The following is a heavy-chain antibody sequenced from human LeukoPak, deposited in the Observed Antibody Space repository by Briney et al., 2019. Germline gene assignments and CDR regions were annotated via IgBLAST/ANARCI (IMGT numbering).Heavy chain of an antibody. CDR3: ARGRGSRSFDY. CDR2: MNPNSGNT. CDR1: GYTFTNYD. V-gene: IGHV1-8*01. J-gene: IGHJ4*02. Sequence: ASVKVSCKASGYTFTNYDVNWVRQASGQGLEWMGWMNPNSGNTGYAQNFQGRVTMTRDTSIRTAYMELSSLGSEDTAVYYCARGRGSRSFDYWGQGTPVTVSS.